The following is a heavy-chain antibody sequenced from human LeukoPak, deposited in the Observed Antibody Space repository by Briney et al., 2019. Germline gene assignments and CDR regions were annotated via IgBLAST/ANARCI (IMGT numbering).Heavy chain of an antibody. Sequence: SETLSLTCTVSGGSISSYYWSWIRQPPGKGLEWIGYIYYSGSTNYNPSLKSRVTISVDTSKNQFSLKLSSVTAADTAVYYCARCQVPAAMVSLNYYYMDVWGKGTTVTVSS. CDR3: ARCQVPAAMVSLNYYYMDV. CDR2: IYYSGST. CDR1: GGSISSYY. J-gene: IGHJ6*03. V-gene: IGHV4-59*01. D-gene: IGHD2-2*01.